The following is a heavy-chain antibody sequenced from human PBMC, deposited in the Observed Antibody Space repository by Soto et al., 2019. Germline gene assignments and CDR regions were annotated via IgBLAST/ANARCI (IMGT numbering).Heavy chain of an antibody. CDR1: GGSISSSSYY. J-gene: IGHJ6*02. CDR2: IYYSGST. V-gene: IGHV4-39*07. Sequence: SETLSLTCTVSGGSISSSSYYWGWIRQPPGKGLEWIGSIYYSGSTYYNPSLKSRVTISVDTSKNQFSLKLSSVTAADTAVYYCAREGTDYYDSSGNPSPPYYYGMDVWGQGTTVTVSS. CDR3: AREGTDYYDSSGNPSPPYYYGMDV. D-gene: IGHD3-22*01.